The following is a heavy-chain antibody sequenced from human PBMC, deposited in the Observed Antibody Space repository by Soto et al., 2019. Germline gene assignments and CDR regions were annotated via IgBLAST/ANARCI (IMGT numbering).Heavy chain of an antibody. CDR1: GFKFDDYA. V-gene: IGHV3-9*01. Sequence: EVHLVESGGGLVQPGRSLRLSCAASGFKFDDYAMHWVRQAPGKGLEWVAGISWNSGGIVYADSVKGRFNISRDNAKRSLSLQMNSLRAEDTAFYYCAKDCIAVAGFNGMDVWGQGTTVTVSS. J-gene: IGHJ6*02. CDR3: AKDCIAVAGFNGMDV. D-gene: IGHD6-19*01. CDR2: ISWNSGGI.